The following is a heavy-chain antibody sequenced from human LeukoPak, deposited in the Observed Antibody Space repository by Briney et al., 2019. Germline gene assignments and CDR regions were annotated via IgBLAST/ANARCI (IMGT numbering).Heavy chain of an antibody. CDR2: ISYDGSNK. V-gene: IGHV3-30*04. CDR1: GFTFSSYA. J-gene: IGHJ4*02. D-gene: IGHD5-18*01. CDR3: ARGARQLWAPNDY. Sequence: GGSLGLSCAACGFTFSSYAMHWMRQAPGKGLEWVAVISYDGSNKYYADSVKGRFTISRDNSKKTLYLQMNSLRAEGTAVYYCARGARQLWAPNDYWGQGTLVTVSS.